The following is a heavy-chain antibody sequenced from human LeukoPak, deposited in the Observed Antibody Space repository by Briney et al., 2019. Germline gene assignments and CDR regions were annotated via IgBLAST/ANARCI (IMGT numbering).Heavy chain of an antibody. CDR2: IYYSGST. Sequence: SQTLSLTCAVSGGSISSDDYFWSWIRQPPGKGLEWIGYIYYSGSTYYNPSLKSRVTISVDTSKNQFSLKLSSVTAADTAVYYCARPYRYYYYGMDVWGQGTTVTVSS. V-gene: IGHV4-30-4*08. J-gene: IGHJ6*02. CDR3: ARPYRYYYYGMDV. CDR1: GGSISSDDYF.